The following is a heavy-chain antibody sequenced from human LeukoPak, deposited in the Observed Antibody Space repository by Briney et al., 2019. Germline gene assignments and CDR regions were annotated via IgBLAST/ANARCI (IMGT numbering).Heavy chain of an antibody. J-gene: IGHJ6*02. CDR2: IYYSGST. Sequence: SETLSLTCTVSGYSISSGYYWGWIRQPPGKGLEWIGYIYYSGSTNYNPSLKSRVTISVDTSKNQFSLKLSSVTAADTAVYYCARVCSGGSCSPALYGMDVWGQGTTVTVSS. CDR3: ARVCSGGSCSPALYGMDV. D-gene: IGHD2-15*01. V-gene: IGHV4-61*01. CDR1: GYSISSGYY.